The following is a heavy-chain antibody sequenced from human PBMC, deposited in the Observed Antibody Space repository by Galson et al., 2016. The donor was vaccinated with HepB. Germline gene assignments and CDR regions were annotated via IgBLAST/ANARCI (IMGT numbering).Heavy chain of an antibody. CDR2: IYYSGST. CDR3: ARSMRWQQPYPAY. D-gene: IGHD5-24*01. CDR1: GGSISSGGYY. Sequence: TLSLTCTVSGGSISSGGYYWSWIRHHPGKGLEWIGYIYYSGSTSHHPPLESRVAMSVETSKNEFSLKLRSVTAADTAVYFCARSMRWQQPYPAYWGQGTLVTVSS. V-gene: IGHV4-31*03. J-gene: IGHJ4*02.